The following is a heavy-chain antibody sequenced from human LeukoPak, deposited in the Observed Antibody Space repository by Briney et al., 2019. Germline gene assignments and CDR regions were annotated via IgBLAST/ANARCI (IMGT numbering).Heavy chain of an antibody. CDR2: ISDDGSNG. V-gene: IGHV3-30*04. CDR3: VREVTSGSFDY. CDR1: GFTFSSYA. J-gene: IGHJ4*02. D-gene: IGHD1-26*01. Sequence: PGGSLRLSCEASGFTFSSYAMHWVRQAPSRGLEWVTVISDDGSNGYYAGSVKGRFTISRDNSQNTLHVQMSSLRPEDTAVYYCVREVTSGSFDYWGQGTLVTVSS.